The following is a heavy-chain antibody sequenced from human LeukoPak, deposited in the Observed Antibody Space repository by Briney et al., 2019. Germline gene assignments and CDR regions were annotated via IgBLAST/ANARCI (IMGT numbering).Heavy chain of an antibody. J-gene: IGHJ4*02. CDR3: ANNRIAAAGPFFDY. CDR2: ISGSGGST. V-gene: IGHV3-23*01. CDR1: GFTFSRYA. D-gene: IGHD6-13*01. Sequence: GGSLRLSCAASGFTFSRYAMSWVRQAPGKGLEWVSAISGSGGSTYYADSVKGRFTISRDNSKNTLYLQMNSLRAEDTAVYYCANNRIAAAGPFFDYWGQGTLVTVSS.